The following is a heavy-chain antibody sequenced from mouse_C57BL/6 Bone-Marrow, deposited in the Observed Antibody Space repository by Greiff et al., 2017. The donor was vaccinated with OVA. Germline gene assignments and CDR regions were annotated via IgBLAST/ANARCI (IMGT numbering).Heavy chain of an antibody. D-gene: IGHD1-3*01. J-gene: IGHJ4*01. CDR2: IWSGGST. V-gene: IGHV2-2*01. CDR1: GFSLTSYG. CDR3: ARKAHYAMDY. Sequence: VQLQQSGPGLVQPSQSLSITCTVSGFSLTSYGVHWVRQSPGKGLEWLGVIWSGGSTDYNAAFISRLSISKDNSKSQVFFKMNSLQADDTAIYYCARKAHYAMDYWGQGTSVTVSS.